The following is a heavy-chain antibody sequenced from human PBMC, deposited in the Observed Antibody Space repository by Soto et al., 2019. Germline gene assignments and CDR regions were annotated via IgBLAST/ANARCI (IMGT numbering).Heavy chain of an antibody. CDR2: IYSGGST. Sequence: EVQLVESGGGLVQPGGSLRLSCAASGVTVSSNYMSWVLQAPGKGLAWVSVIYSGGSTYYADSVKGRFAMSRDNSKNTLYLQMNSLRAADTAVYYCARHGYNYGGGYFDYWGQGTLVTGSS. CDR3: ARHGYNYGGGYFDY. J-gene: IGHJ4*02. CDR1: GVTVSSNY. D-gene: IGHD5-18*01. V-gene: IGHV3-66*04.